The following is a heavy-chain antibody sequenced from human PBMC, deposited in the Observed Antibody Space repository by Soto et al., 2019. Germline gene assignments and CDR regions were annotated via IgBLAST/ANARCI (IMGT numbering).Heavy chain of an antibody. CDR2: VNPSGGST. V-gene: IGHV1-46*01. J-gene: IGHJ1*01. D-gene: IGHD2-15*01. CDR1: GYIFTAYS. CDR3: AREENCSDGICYSEYFQR. Sequence: QVQLVQSGAEVKKPGASVKVSCKASGYIFTAYSMHWVRQAPGQGLEWMGVVNPSGGSTNYAQKFQGRITMTRDTSTSTVYMYLRSLTSEDTAVYYCAREENCSDGICYSEYFQRWCQVTLVTVSS.